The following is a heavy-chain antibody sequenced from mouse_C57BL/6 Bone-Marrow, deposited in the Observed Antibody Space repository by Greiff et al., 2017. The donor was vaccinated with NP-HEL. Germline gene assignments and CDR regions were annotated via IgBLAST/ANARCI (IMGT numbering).Heavy chain of an antibody. D-gene: IGHD1-1*02. CDR1: GYTFTSYW. CDR3: ATRWFYAMDY. Sequence: VQLQQPGAELVKPGASVKLSCKASGYTFTSYWMHWVTQRPGQGLEWIGMIHPNSGSTNYNEKFKSKATLTVDKSSSTAYMQLSSLTSEDSAVYYCATRWFYAMDYWGQGTSVTVSS. J-gene: IGHJ4*01. CDR2: IHPNSGST. V-gene: IGHV1-64*01.